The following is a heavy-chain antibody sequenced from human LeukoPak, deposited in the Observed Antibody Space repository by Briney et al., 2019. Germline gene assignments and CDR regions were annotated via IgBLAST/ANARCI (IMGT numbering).Heavy chain of an antibody. CDR1: GFTFSGYG. D-gene: IGHD4-17*01. CDR3: ARKGYGDYYFDY. J-gene: IGHJ4*02. V-gene: IGHV3-23*01. Sequence: TGGSLRLSCAASGFTFSGYGMSWVRQAPGKGLKWVSAISGSGGSTYYADSVKGRFTISRDNSKNTLYLQMNSLRAEDTAVYYCARKGYGDYYFDYWGQGTLVTVSS. CDR2: ISGSGGST.